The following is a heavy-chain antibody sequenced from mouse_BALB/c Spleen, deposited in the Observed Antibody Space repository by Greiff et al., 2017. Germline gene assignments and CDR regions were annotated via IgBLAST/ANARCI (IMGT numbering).Heavy chain of an antibody. J-gene: IGHJ3*01. CDR2: IRNKANGYTT. V-gene: IGHV7-3*02. D-gene: IGHD1-1*01. CDR3: ARDPYVSAY. CDR1: GFTFTDYY. Sequence: EVKVEESGGGLVQPGGSLRLSCATSGFTFTDYYMSWVRQPPGKALEWLGFIRNKANGYTTEYSASVKGRFTISRDNSQSILYLQMNTLRAEDSATYYCARDPYVSAYWGQGTLVTVSA.